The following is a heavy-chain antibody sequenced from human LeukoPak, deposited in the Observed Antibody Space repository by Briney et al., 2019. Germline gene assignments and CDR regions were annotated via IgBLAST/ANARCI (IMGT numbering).Heavy chain of an antibody. CDR2: INPNSGGT. CDR3: ARDLGPGGDEYYFDY. Sequence: GSSVKVSCKASGYTFTGYYMHWVRQAPGQGLEWMGWINPNSGGTNYAQKLQGRVTMTRDTSISTAYMELSRLRSDDTAVYYCARDLGPGGDEYYFDYWGQGNLVTVSS. CDR1: GYTFTGYY. D-gene: IGHD2-21*02. V-gene: IGHV1-2*02. J-gene: IGHJ4*02.